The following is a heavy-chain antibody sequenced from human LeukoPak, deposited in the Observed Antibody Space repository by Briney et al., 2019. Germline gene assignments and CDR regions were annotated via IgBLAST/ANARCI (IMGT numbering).Heavy chain of an antibody. CDR3: ARETDYYDSSGDDN. V-gene: IGHV4-39*07. CDR1: GDSVSGYY. CDR2: IYYSGST. Sequence: SETLSLTCIVSGDSVSGYYWNWIRQPPGKGLEWIGSIYYSGSTYYNPSLKSRVTILVDTSKNQFSLKLSSVTAADTAVYYCARETDYYDSSGDDNWGQGTLVTVSS. D-gene: IGHD3-22*01. J-gene: IGHJ4*02.